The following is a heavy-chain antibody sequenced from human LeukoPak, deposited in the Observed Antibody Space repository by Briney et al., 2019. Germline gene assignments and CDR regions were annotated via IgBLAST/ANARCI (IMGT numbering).Heavy chain of an antibody. V-gene: IGHV4-59*01. J-gene: IGHJ4*02. Sequence: SETLSLACTVSGGSISSYYWSWIRQPPGKGLEWIGNIYHSGSTNPNPSLKSRVTMSVDTSKNQFSLRLSSVTAADTAVYYCAREADYGDPKGFDYWGQGTLVTVSS. CDR3: AREADYGDPKGFDY. CDR2: IYHSGST. CDR1: GGSISSYY. D-gene: IGHD4-17*01.